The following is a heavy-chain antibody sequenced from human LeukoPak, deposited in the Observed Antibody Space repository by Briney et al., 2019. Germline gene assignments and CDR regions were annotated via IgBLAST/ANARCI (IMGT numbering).Heavy chain of an antibody. CDR1: GFSFDDYF. J-gene: IGHJ6*03. D-gene: IGHD3-22*01. CDR2: SNWYGGST. V-gene: IGHV3-20*04. CDR3: ARGSPYDSSVYYYVGYYYYYMDV. Sequence: GGSLTLSCAASGFSFDDYFMSWVRQPPPRGGAWVSGSNWYGGSTGYDPSVKGRVTIFRDNAKNHFYLQMNSVNAADTALYYCARGSPYDSSVYYYVGYYYYYMDVWGKGTTVTVSS.